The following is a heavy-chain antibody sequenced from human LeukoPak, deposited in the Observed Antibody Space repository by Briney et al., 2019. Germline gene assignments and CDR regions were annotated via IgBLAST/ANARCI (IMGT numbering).Heavy chain of an antibody. J-gene: IGHJ4*02. CDR3: TTETTFTVHGYYFDY. CDR1: GFTFSNAW. Sequence: GGSLRLSCAASGFTFSNAWMSWVRQAPGKGLEWVGRIKSKTDGGTTDYAAPVKGRFTISRDDSKNTLYLQMNSLKTEDTAVYYCTTETTFTVHGYYFDYWGQGTLVPVSS. D-gene: IGHD4-17*01. V-gene: IGHV3-15*01. CDR2: IKSKTDGGTT.